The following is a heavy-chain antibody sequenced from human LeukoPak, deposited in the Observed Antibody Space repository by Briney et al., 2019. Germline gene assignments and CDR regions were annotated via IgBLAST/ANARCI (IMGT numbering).Heavy chain of an antibody. V-gene: IGHV3-11*01. CDR3: ARGHYGLDV. CDR1: GFTFSDYY. CDR2: ISPTGTST. Sequence: GGSLRLSCAASGFTFSDYYISWIRQAPGEGLEWVSYISPTGTSTYYADSVQGRFTISRDNTKNSLSLQMNSLRAEDTAVYYCARGHYGLDVWGQGTTVTVSS. J-gene: IGHJ6*02.